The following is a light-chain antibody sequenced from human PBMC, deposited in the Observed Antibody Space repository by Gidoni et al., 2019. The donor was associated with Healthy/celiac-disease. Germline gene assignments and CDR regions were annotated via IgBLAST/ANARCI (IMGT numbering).Light chain of an antibody. J-gene: IGKJ4*01. CDR2: DAS. Sequence: EIVLTQSPATLSLSPGEGATLSCRASQSVSTYLAWYQQKPGHAPRLLIYDASNRATGIPARFSGSGSGTDFTLTISSLEPEDFAVYYCQQRSNWPQLTFGGXTKVEIK. V-gene: IGKV3-11*01. CDR1: QSVSTY. CDR3: QQRSNWPQLT.